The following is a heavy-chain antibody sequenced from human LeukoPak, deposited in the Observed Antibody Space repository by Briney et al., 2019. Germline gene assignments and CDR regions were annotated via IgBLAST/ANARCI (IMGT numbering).Heavy chain of an antibody. CDR1: GFTFSSYE. Sequence: GGSLRLSFAASGFTFSSYEMYWVRQPPGKGLGWVSYISSSGSTIYYADSVKGRFTISRDNAKNSLYLQMNSLRAEDTAVYYCARGYFDWLSSFDYWGQGTLVTVSS. V-gene: IGHV3-48*03. CDR3: ARGYFDWLSSFDY. D-gene: IGHD3-9*01. CDR2: ISSSGSTI. J-gene: IGHJ4*02.